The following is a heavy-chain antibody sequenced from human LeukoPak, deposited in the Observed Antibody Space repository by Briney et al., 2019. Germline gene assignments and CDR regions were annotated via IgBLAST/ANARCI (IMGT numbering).Heavy chain of an antibody. CDR3: ARGNWNGDY. J-gene: IGHJ4*02. V-gene: IGHV1-18*04. CDR2: ISAYNGNT. D-gene: IGHD1-1*01. Sequence: ASVKVFCKVSGYTFTDYYMHWLEQAPGKGLEWMGWISAYNGNTNYAQKLLGRVTMTTDRCTSTAEMELRSLRSDDTAVDYCARGNWNGDYGGKGTLFTVSS. CDR1: GYTFTDYY.